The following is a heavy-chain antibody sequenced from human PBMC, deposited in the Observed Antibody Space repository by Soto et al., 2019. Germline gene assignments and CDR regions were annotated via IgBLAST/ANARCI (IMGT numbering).Heavy chain of an antibody. J-gene: IGHJ4*02. CDR2: ISYDGSNK. Sequence: QVQLVESGGGVVQPGRSLRLSCAASGFTFSSYAMHWVRQAPGKGLEWVAVISYDGSNKYYADSVKGRFTISRDNSKNRLYLQMNSLRAEDTAVYYCARNSLKGYSSSWYSDYWGQGALVTVSS. CDR3: ARNSLKGYSSSWYSDY. V-gene: IGHV3-30-3*01. CDR1: GFTFSSYA. D-gene: IGHD6-13*01.